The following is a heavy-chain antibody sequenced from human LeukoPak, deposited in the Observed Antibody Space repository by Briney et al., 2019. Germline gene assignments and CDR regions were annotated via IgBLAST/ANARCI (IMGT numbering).Heavy chain of an antibody. CDR2: TWHDGSNK. CDR1: GFPFSSYG. J-gene: IGHJ4*02. V-gene: IGHV3-33*01. D-gene: IGHD2-21*02. CDR3: ARPVSSTVLFDY. Sequence: GGSLRLSCVASGFPFSSYGMHWVRQAPGKGLEWVAVTWHDGSNKYYAESVKGRFTISRDNAKNSVYLQMNSLRAEDTAVYYCARPVSSTVLFDYWGQGTLVAVSS.